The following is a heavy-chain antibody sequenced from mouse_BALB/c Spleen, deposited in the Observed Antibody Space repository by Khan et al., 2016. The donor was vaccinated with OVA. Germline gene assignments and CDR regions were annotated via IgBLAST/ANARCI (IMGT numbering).Heavy chain of an antibody. D-gene: IGHD2-10*01. V-gene: IGHV2-6-1*01. Sequence: QVQLKESGPGLVAPSQSLSITCTLSGFSLTNYGVHWVRQPPGKGLEWLVVIWSDGSTTYNSALKSRLTVTKDNSKSQVFLEMNSLQTDDTAMYFCARQPYYHYNIMDYWGQGTSGTVSS. CDR2: IWSDGST. J-gene: IGHJ4*01. CDR1: GFSLTNYG. CDR3: ARQPYYHYNIMDY.